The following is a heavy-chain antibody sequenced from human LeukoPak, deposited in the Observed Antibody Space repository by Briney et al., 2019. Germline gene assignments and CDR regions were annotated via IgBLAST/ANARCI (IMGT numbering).Heavy chain of an antibody. D-gene: IGHD6-13*01. Sequence: GGSLRLSCAASGFTFSSYSMNWVRQAPGKRLEWVSSISSSSSYIYYADSVKGRFTISRDNAQNSLYLQMNSLRDEDTAVYYCASYYSSTHDYWGQGTLVTVSS. CDR3: ASYYSSTHDY. V-gene: IGHV3-21*01. CDR1: GFTFSSYS. CDR2: ISSSSSYI. J-gene: IGHJ4*02.